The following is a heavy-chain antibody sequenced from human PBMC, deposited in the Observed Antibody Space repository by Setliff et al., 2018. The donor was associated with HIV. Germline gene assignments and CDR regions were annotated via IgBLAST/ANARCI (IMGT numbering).Heavy chain of an antibody. D-gene: IGHD3-3*01. CDR3: ARFYGNYETDNWFDP. J-gene: IGHJ5*02. CDR2: INHSGDT. CDR1: GASFSDYY. Sequence: SETLSLTCAVYGASFSDYYWTWIRQSPGKGLEWIGEINHSGDTNYNPSLKSRVTLSVDLSKNQFSLNLTSVSAADTAVYYCARFYGNYETDNWFDPWGHGTLVTVSS. V-gene: IGHV4-34*01.